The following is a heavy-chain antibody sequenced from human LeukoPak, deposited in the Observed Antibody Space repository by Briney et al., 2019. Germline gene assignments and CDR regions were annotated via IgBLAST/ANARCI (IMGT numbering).Heavy chain of an antibody. D-gene: IGHD4-11*01. J-gene: IGHJ5*02. Sequence: KPGGSLRLSCAASGFTFSNYAMNWVRQAPGKGLEWVSGISGSGGSTYYADSVKGRFTISRDNSKNTLYLQMISLRAEDTAVYYCAKDRYSNYGNWFDPWGQGTLVTVFS. V-gene: IGHV3-23*01. CDR1: GFTFSNYA. CDR3: AKDRYSNYGNWFDP. CDR2: ISGSGGST.